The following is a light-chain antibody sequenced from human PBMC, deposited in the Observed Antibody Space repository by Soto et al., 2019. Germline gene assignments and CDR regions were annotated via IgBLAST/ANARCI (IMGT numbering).Light chain of an antibody. J-gene: IGKJ3*01. CDR2: AAS. CDR3: QQSYSTPLFP. V-gene: IGKV1-39*01. Sequence: DIQMTQSPSSLSASVGDIVTITCRASQSISSYLNWYQQKPGKAPKLLIYAASSLQSGVPSRFSGSGSGTDFTLTISSLQPEDFATYYCQQSYSTPLFPFGPGTKVDIK. CDR1: QSISSY.